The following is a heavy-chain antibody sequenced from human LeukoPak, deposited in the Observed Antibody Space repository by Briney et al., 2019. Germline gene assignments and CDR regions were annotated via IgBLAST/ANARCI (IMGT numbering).Heavy chain of an antibody. Sequence: ASVKVSCKASGYTLTSYGISWVRQAPGQGLEWMGWISAHNGNTNYAQKLQDRVTMTTDISTSTAYMELRSLRSDDTAVYYCARDLGWGVNVGAFDIWGQGTMVTVSS. CDR1: GYTLTSYG. CDR2: ISAHNGNT. V-gene: IGHV1-18*01. J-gene: IGHJ3*02. CDR3: ARDLGWGVNVGAFDI. D-gene: IGHD3-16*02.